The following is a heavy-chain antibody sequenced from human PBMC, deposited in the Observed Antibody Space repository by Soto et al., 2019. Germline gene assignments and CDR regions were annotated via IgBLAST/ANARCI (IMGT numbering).Heavy chain of an antibody. CDR2: IIPIFGTA. V-gene: IGHV1-69*12. D-gene: IGHD4-17*01. CDR3: ARELSYGDLGYYYYYGMDV. Sequence: QVLLVQSGAEVKKPGSSVKVSCKASGSTFSSYAISWVRQAPGQGLEWMGGIIPIFGTANYAQKFQGRVMITADESTSTAYMELSSLRSEDTAVYYCARELSYGDLGYYYYYGMDVWGQGTTVTVSS. CDR1: GSTFSSYA. J-gene: IGHJ6*02.